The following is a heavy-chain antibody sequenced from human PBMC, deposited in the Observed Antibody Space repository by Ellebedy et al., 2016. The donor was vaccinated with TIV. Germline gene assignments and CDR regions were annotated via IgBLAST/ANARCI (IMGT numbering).Heavy chain of an antibody. CDR2: IYQDGSDQ. CDR3: ARRGSYGDYAVQINSWFDT. Sequence: PGGSLRLSCEASGFSFRSYWMSWVRQAPGKGLEWVANIYQDGSDQYYVDSVKGRFTISRDNANKSLFLQMNNLRVEDTAVYYCARRGSYGDYAVQINSWFDTWGRGTLVTVSS. V-gene: IGHV3-7*01. D-gene: IGHD4-17*01. CDR1: GFSFRSYW. J-gene: IGHJ5*02.